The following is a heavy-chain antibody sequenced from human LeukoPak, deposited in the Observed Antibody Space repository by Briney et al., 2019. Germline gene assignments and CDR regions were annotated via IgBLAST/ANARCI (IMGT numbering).Heavy chain of an antibody. CDR2: ISYNGGRK. D-gene: IGHD2-15*01. CDR1: GFSFSGYA. Sequence: GGSLGLSCVTSGFSFSGYAIHWVRQAPGKGLEWVALISYNGGRKEYADSVKGRFTISRDNSKNTLYLQMNSLRAEDTAVYYCAGPRVSGLVDFDYWGQGTLVTVSS. CDR3: AGPRVSGLVDFDY. J-gene: IGHJ4*02. V-gene: IGHV3-30*04.